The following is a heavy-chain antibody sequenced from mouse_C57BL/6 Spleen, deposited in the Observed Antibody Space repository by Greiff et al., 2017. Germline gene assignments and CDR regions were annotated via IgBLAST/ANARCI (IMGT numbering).Heavy chain of an antibody. CDR2: ISSGGSYT. CDR1: GFTFSSYG. Sequence: EVKLVESGGDLVKPGGSLKLSCAASGFTFSSYGMSWVRQTPDKRLEWVATISSGGSYTYYPDSVKGRFTISRDNAKNTPYLQMSSLRSEDTAMFYCARPGGCLDYYFDYWGQGTTLTVSS. CDR3: ARPGGCLDYYFDY. D-gene: IGHD4-1*01. V-gene: IGHV5-6*01. J-gene: IGHJ2*01.